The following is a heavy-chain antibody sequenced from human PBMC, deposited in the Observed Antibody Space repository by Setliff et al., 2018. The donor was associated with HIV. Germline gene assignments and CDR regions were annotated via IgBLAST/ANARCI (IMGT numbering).Heavy chain of an antibody. D-gene: IGHD2-2*02. V-gene: IGHV4-39*07. J-gene: IGHJ4*02. CDR1: GGSISSGSYY. CDR2: SYHSGSA. Sequence: PSETLSLTCTVSGGSISSGSYYWSWIRQPPGKGLEWIGESYHSGSANYKPSLESRVTIRMDILKNQISLNVTSVTAADTATYYCAKTNIPMPRSGTRLESWGPGRLVTVSS. CDR3: AKTNIPMPRSGTRLES.